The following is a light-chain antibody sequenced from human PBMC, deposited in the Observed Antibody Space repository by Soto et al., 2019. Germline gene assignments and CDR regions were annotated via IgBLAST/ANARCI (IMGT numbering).Light chain of an antibody. J-gene: IGKJ1*01. Sequence: EIVLTQSPATLSLSPGERATLSCRASQSVSSYLAWYQQKPGQAPRLLIYDASNRATGIPARFSGSGSGTDFTLNISRLQTEELAVYYCQQRSNWPWTFGQGTKGDIK. V-gene: IGKV3-11*01. CDR1: QSVSSY. CDR2: DAS. CDR3: QQRSNWPWT.